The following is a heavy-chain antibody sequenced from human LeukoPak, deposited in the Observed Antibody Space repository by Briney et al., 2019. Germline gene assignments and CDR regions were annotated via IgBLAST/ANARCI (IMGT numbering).Heavy chain of an antibody. V-gene: IGHV4-34*01. CDR3: ARVGGEYYDFWSGYYVFDY. CDR2: INHSGST. CDR1: GGSFSGYY. J-gene: IGHJ4*02. D-gene: IGHD3-3*01. Sequence: PSETLSLTCAVYGGSFSGYYWSWIRQPPGKGLEWIGEINHSGSTNYNPPLKSRVTISVDTSKNQFSLKLSSVTAADTAVYYCARVGGEYYDFWSGYYVFDYWGQGTLVTVSS.